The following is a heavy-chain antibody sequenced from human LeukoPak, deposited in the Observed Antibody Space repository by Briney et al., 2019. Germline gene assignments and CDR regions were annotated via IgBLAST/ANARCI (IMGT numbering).Heavy chain of an antibody. CDR1: GFTFSSYW. Sequence: GGSLRLSCAASGFTFSSYWMSWVRQPPGKGLEWVANTKQDGSEKYYVDSVKGRFTISRDNAKKSLFLQMDSLRADDTAVYYCARDGTPFDFWGQGTLVTVSS. V-gene: IGHV3-7*01. CDR3: ARDGTPFDF. J-gene: IGHJ4*02. CDR2: TKQDGSEK.